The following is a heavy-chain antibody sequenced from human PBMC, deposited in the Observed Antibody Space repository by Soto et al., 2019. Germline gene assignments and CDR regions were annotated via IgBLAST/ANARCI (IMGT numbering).Heavy chain of an antibody. CDR1: GFTFSSYG. J-gene: IGHJ5*02. CDR3: ARDLRNYYDSSGYYEGGHWFDP. V-gene: IGHV3-33*01. Sequence: GGSLRLSCAASGFTFSSYGMHWVRQAPGKGLEWVAVIWYDGSNKYYADSVKGRFTISRDNSKNTLYLQMNSLRAEDTAVYYCARDLRNYYDSSGYYEGGHWFDPWGQGTLVTVSS. CDR2: IWYDGSNK. D-gene: IGHD3-22*01.